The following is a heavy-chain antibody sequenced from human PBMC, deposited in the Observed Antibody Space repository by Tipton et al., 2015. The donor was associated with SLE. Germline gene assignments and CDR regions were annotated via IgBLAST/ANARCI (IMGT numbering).Heavy chain of an antibody. Sequence: TLSLTCTVSGGSISSGSYYWSWIRQPAGKGLEWIGYIYTSGSTNYNPSLKSRVTISVDTSKNQFSLKLSSVTAADTAVYYCARTTLSDFDYWGQGTLVTVSS. D-gene: IGHD1-14*01. CDR1: GGSISSGSYY. J-gene: IGHJ4*02. CDR3: ARTTLSDFDY. CDR2: IYTSGST. V-gene: IGHV4-61*09.